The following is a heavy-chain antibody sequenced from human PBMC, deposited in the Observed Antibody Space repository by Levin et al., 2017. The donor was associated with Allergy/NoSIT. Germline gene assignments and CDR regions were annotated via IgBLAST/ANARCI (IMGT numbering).Heavy chain of an antibody. V-gene: IGHV3-30*04. CDR2: MSYDGSNK. J-gene: IGHJ4*02. D-gene: IGHD5-18*01. CDR1: GFTFSSYA. CDR3: ARGIQLWFGPCDY. Sequence: PGGSLRLSCAASGFTFSSYAMHWVRQAPGKGLEWVALMSYDGSNKFYADSVKGRFTISRDNSKNTLYLQMNSLRAEDTAVYYCARGIQLWFGPCDYWGQGTLVTVSS.